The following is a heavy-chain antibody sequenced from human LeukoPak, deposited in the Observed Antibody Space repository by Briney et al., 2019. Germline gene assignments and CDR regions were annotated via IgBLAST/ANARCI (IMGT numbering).Heavy chain of an antibody. D-gene: IGHD2-2*01. CDR1: GGSISSGDYY. Sequence: SETLSLTCTVSGGSISSGDYYWTWIRQPPGKGLEWIGYIYYSGSTYYNPSLKSRVTISVDTSKNQFSLNLSSVTAADTAVYYCARDPRWLTPDCTSTSCYENYFDPWGQGTLVTVSS. V-gene: IGHV4-30-4*01. J-gene: IGHJ5*02. CDR2: IYYSGST. CDR3: ARDPRWLTPDCTSTSCYENYFDP.